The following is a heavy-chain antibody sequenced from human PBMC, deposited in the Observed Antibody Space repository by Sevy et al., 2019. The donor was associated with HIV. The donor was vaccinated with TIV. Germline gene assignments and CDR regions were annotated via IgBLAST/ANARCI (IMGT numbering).Heavy chain of an antibody. CDR1: GYTFTGYY. CDR3: ARGECGYVWDYYYGMDV. V-gene: IGHV1-2*02. Sequence: ASVKVSCKASGYTFTGYYMHWVRQAPGQGLEWMGWINRNSGGTHYAQKFQGRATLTRDTSISTAYMEMSRLRSDDTAVYYCARGECGYVWDYYYGMDVWGQGTTVTVSS. D-gene: IGHD3-16*01. J-gene: IGHJ6*02. CDR2: INRNSGGT.